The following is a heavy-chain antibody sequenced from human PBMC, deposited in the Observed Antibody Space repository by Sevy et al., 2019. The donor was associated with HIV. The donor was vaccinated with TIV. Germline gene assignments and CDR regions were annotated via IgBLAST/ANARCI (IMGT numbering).Heavy chain of an antibody. CDR1: GNTLIGYY. CDR2: MNPNTGDT. D-gene: IGHD5-12*01. J-gene: IGHJ4*02. V-gene: IGHV1-2*02. CDR3: ARGSDLVATIFDF. Sequence: ASVKVSCKASGNTLIGYYFHWVRQAPGQGLEWMGWMNPNTGDTKYAQKFQGRVTMTRDRSVSTAYIQLSSLRSDDTALYYCARGSDLVATIFDFWGQGTLVTVSS.